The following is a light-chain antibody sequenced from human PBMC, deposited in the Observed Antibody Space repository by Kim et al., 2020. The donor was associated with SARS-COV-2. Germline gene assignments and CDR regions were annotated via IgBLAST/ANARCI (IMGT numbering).Light chain of an antibody. V-gene: IGKV1-13*02. CDR1: QDINSA. Sequence: ASVGDRVTFTCRASQDINSALAWYQQKPGKAPKLLIYFASSLQTGVPSRFSGIGSGTEFTLTIDSLQPEDFATYYCQQFHTYPLTFGGGTKVEIK. CDR2: FAS. J-gene: IGKJ4*01. CDR3: QQFHTYPLT.